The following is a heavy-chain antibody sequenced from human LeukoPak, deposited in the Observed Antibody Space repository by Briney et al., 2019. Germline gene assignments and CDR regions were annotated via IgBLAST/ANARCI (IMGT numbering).Heavy chain of an antibody. V-gene: IGHV3-7*05. CDR1: GFTFSNYW. D-gene: IGHD2-15*01. Sequence: PGGSLRLSCAASGFTFSNYWMTWVRQAPGKGLEWVANIKQDGSEKYYVDSVKGRFTISRDNAKNSLYLQMNSLRAEDTALYYCAREDQPRGTFDYWGQRILVTVSS. J-gene: IGHJ4*02. CDR2: IKQDGSEK. CDR3: AREDQPRGTFDY.